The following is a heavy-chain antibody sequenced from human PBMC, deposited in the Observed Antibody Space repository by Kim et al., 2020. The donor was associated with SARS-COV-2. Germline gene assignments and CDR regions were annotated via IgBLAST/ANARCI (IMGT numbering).Heavy chain of an antibody. D-gene: IGHD3-9*01. J-gene: IGHJ4*02. Sequence: SPSFQGHVTISADKSISTAYLQWSSLKASDTAMYYCARHDDILTGYFDYWGQGTLVTVSS. V-gene: IGHV5-51*01. CDR3: ARHDDILTGYFDY.